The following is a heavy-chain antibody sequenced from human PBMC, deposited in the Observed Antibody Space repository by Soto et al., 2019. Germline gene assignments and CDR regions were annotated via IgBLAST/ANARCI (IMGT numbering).Heavy chain of an antibody. J-gene: IGHJ4*02. D-gene: IGHD6-19*01. Sequence: QVQLVQSGAEVRKPGSSVKVSCKASGGTFTTYDISWVRQAPGQGLEWMGGIIPLFDATKYAQKFQGRVTITADESTGTSYVELSRLRSEDTAMYYCARDRSSSWYNGTFYFDSWGQGTLVTVSS. CDR3: ARDRSSSWYNGTFYFDS. V-gene: IGHV1-69*01. CDR2: IIPLFDAT. CDR1: GGTFTTYD.